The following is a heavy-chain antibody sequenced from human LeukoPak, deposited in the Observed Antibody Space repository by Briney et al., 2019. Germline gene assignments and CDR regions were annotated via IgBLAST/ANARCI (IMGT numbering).Heavy chain of an antibody. Sequence: SVKVSCKASGGTFSSYAISWVRQAPGQGLEWVGGIIPIFGTANYAQKFQGRVTITTDESTSTAYMELSSLRSEDTAVYYCARDNYAGANWFDPWGQGTLVTVSS. V-gene: IGHV1-69*05. D-gene: IGHD1-7*01. CDR1: GGTFSSYA. CDR3: ARDNYAGANWFDP. J-gene: IGHJ5*02. CDR2: IIPIFGTA.